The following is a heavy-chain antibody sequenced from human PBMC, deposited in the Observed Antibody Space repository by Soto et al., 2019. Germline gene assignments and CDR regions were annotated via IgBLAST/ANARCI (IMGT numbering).Heavy chain of an antibody. CDR1: GGSISSGEYY. V-gene: IGHV4-30-4*01. J-gene: IGHJ5*02. CDR3: ARAGPIVVVAAATKRIWFDP. D-gene: IGHD2-15*01. Sequence: SETLSLTCTVSGGSISSGEYYWSWIRQPPGKGLEWIGYIYYSGSTYYNQSLKSQVTISIDTSKNKFSLKLSSMTAADTAVYHCARAGPIVVVAAATKRIWFDPWGQGTLVTVS. CDR2: IYYSGST.